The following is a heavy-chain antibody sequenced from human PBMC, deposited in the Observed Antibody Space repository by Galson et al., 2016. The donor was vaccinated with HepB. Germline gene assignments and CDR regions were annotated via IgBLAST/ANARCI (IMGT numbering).Heavy chain of an antibody. V-gene: IGHV3-73*01. CDR2: IRSRPYSYAT. J-gene: IGHJ4*02. CDR3: TSLGYSGSGNFDY. D-gene: IGHD5-12*01. CDR1: GFDFSFSDSA. Sequence: SLRLSCAASGFDFSFSDSAFHWVRQASGKGLGWLGRIRSRPYSYATEYLASLKGRFTISRDDSKNTAYLQMNSLKTDDTAVYYCTSLGYSGSGNFDYWGQGTLVTVSS.